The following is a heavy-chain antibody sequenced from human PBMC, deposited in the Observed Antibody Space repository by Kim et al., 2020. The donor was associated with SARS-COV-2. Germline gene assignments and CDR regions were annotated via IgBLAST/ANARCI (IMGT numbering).Heavy chain of an antibody. CDR1: GDSVSSFY. CDR2: IQHNAPA. J-gene: IGHJ2*01. V-gene: IGHV4-59*08. D-gene: IGHD4-17*01. CDR3: ARVTSAWCGMGF. Sequence: SETLSLTCNVSGDSVSSFYWTWIRQPPGKGLEWIGFIQHNAPASYNPTLRSRATISVDTTTNQMSLHLISATAADTAVYFCARVTSAWCGMGFWGRG.